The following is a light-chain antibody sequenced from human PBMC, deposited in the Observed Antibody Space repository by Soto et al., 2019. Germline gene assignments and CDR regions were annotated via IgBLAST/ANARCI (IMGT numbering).Light chain of an antibody. V-gene: IGKV3-20*01. CDR3: QHYGSSPPMYT. Sequence: EIVLTQSPGTLSLSPGERATLSCRASQSVSTTYLGWYQQKPGQAPRLLVYGTSRRATGTPDRFSGSGSGTDFTLTISSLEPEDFAVYYCQHYGSSPPMYTFGQGTRLEIK. CDR2: GTS. CDR1: QSVSTTY. J-gene: IGKJ5*01.